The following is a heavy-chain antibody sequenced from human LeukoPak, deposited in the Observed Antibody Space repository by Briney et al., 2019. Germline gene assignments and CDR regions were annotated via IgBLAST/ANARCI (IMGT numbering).Heavy chain of an antibody. J-gene: IGHJ5*02. CDR1: GGSFSGYY. D-gene: IGHD6-13*01. Sequence: SETLSLTCAVYGGSFSGYYWSWVRQPPGKGLEWIGEIDHGGSTNYNPSLKSRVTISVDTSKNQFSLKLSSVTAADTAVYYCARARDRYSSNWFDPWGQGTLVTVSS. CDR3: ARARDRYSSNWFDP. V-gene: IGHV4-34*01. CDR2: IDHGGST.